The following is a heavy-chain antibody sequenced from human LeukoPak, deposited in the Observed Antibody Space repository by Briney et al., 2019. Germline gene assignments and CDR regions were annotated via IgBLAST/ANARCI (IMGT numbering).Heavy chain of an antibody. CDR2: ISGSGGRT. CDR3: AKGSYYYSSSYHPLSFDY. Sequence: GGSLRLSCAASGFIFSSYAMNWVRQAPGTGLEWVSGISGSGGRTDYADPVKGRFTISRDNSKNTLYLQMNSLRAEDTAVYYCAKGSYYYSSSYHPLSFDYWGQGTLVTVSS. CDR1: GFIFSSYA. J-gene: IGHJ4*02. D-gene: IGHD3-22*01. V-gene: IGHV3-23*01.